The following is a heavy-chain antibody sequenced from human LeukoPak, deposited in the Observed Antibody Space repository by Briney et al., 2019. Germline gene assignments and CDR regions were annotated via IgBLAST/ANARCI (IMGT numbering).Heavy chain of an antibody. CDR1: GGSISSYY. CDR2: IYYSGST. CDR3: ARTGYYYDSSGYNDY. V-gene: IGHV4-59*01. J-gene: IGHJ4*02. D-gene: IGHD3-22*01. Sequence: SETLSLTCTVSGGSISSYYWSWVRQPPEKGLEWIGYIYYSGSTNYNPSLKSRVTISVDTSKNQFSLKLSSVTAADTAVYYCARTGYYYDSSGYNDYWGQGTLVTVSS.